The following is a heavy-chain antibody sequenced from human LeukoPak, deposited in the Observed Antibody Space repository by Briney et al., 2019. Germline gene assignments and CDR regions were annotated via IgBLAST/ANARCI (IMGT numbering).Heavy chain of an antibody. V-gene: IGHV3-49*04. D-gene: IGHD1-26*01. CDR1: GFTFSSYS. CDR2: IRSKTYGGTA. J-gene: IGHJ4*02. CDR3: KSAGSYY. Sequence: GGSLRLSCAASGFTFSSYSMNWVRQAPGKGLEWVGFIRSKTYGGTAEYAASVKGRFTISRDDSKSIAYLQMNRLKTEDTAVYYCKSAGSYYWGQGTLVIVSS.